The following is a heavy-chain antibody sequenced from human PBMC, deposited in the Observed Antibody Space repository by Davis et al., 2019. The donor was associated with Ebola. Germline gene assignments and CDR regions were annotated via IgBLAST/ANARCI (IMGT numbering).Heavy chain of an antibody. CDR3: ARGSGFWSGYFMAYFEY. Sequence: ASVKVSCKTSGYTFTSYDINWVRQAPGQGPEWMGWINPNRGNTKYAQKFQGRVTMTRDTSITTAYMEMNRLRSDDTAVYYCARGSGFWSGYFMAYFEYWGQGTVVTVSS. CDR1: GYTFTSYD. V-gene: IGHV1-2*02. J-gene: IGHJ4*02. CDR2: INPNRGNT. D-gene: IGHD3-3*01.